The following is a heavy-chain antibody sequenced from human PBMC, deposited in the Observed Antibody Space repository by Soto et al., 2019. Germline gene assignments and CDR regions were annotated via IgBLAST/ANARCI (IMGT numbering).Heavy chain of an antibody. J-gene: IGHJ5*02. D-gene: IGHD2-8*02. CDR2: INPDGSRI. CDR1: GFALSSYW. CDR3: ARVPVGAYGKCVP. V-gene: IGHV3-74*01. Sequence: EVQLVESGGGLVQAGGSLRLSCAASGFALSSYWMHWVRRVPGKGLVWVSRINPDGSRIDYADSVRGRFTISRDNAKNTVFLQMNNLRAEDTALYRGARVPVGAYGKCVPWGQGTLVTVSS.